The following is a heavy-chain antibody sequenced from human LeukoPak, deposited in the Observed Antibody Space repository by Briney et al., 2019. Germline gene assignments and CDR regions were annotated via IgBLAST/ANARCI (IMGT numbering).Heavy chain of an antibody. CDR3: ARDRGSYAWDY. CDR2: IYSGGST. Sequence: GGSLRLSCAASGFTVSSNYMNWVRQAPGKGLEWVSVIYSGGSTYYADSVKGRFTISRDNSKNTLYLQMNSLRPEDTAVYYCARDRGSYAWDYWGEGTLVTVSS. D-gene: IGHD5-12*01. J-gene: IGHJ4*02. CDR1: GFTVSSNY. V-gene: IGHV3-66*02.